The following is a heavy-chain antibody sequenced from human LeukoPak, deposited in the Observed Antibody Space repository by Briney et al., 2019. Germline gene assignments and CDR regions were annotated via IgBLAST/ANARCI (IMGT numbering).Heavy chain of an antibody. CDR3: AGGGYYGSGNDFRFDP. CDR1: GGSISSYY. V-gene: IGHV4-4*07. J-gene: IGHJ5*02. Sequence: SETLSLTCTVSGGSISSYYWSWIRQPAGKGLEWIGRIYTSGSTNYNPSLKSRVTMSVDTSKNQFSLKLSSVTAADTAVYYCAGGGYYGSGNDFRFDPWGQGTLVTVSS. CDR2: IYTSGST. D-gene: IGHD3-10*01.